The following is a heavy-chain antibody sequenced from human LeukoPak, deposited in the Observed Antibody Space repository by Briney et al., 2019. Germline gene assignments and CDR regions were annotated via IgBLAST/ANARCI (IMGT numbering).Heavy chain of an antibody. Sequence: PGGSLRLSCAASGFTFRSYSMNWVRQAPGKWLEWVSSISSSSSYIYYADSMKGRFTISRDNAKNSLYLQMNSLRAEDTAVYYCARDASVSMIVGGGAFDIWGQGTMVTVSP. D-gene: IGHD3-22*01. CDR2: ISSSSSYI. V-gene: IGHV3-21*01. CDR3: ARDASVSMIVGGGAFDI. CDR1: GFTFRSYS. J-gene: IGHJ3*02.